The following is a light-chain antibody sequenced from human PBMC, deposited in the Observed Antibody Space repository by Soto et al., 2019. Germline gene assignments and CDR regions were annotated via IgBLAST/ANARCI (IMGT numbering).Light chain of an antibody. V-gene: IGKV3-11*01. CDR3: QQRSNWPPALT. CDR2: DAS. J-gene: IGKJ4*01. Sequence: EIVLTQSPATLSLSPGERATLSCRASQSVSSYLAWYQQKPGQAPRLLIYDASNRATGIPARFSGSGSGTDFTLTISSLEPEDFAVYYCQQRSNWPPALTFAGGTKVDIK. CDR1: QSVSSY.